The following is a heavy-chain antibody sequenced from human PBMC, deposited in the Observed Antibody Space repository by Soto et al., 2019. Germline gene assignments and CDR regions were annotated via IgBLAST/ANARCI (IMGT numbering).Heavy chain of an antibody. V-gene: IGHV3-30*18. J-gene: IGHJ4*02. CDR1: GFTFSSYG. D-gene: IGHD3-3*01. CDR2: ISYDGSNK. CDR3: AKVGGGSYYDFWSGYYLDY. Sequence: QVQLVESGGGVVQPGRSLRLSCAASGFTFSSYGMHWVRQAPGKGLEWVAVISYDGSNKYYADSVKGRFTISRDNSTNRLYLQMNSLRAEDRAVYYCAKVGGGSYYDFWSGYYLDYWGQGTLVTVSS.